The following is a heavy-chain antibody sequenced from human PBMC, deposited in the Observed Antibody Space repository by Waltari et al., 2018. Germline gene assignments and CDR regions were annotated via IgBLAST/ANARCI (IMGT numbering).Heavy chain of an antibody. V-gene: IGHV4-38-2*01. Sequence: QVQLQESGPGLVKPSETLSLTCAVSGYSISSGYSWGWIRQPPGKGLEWIGSIYHSGSTYYNPSLKSRVTISVDTSKNQFSLKLSSVTAADTAVYYCARLGTYSSSWSALLGYWGQGTLVTVSS. CDR1: GYSISSGYS. CDR3: ARLGTYSSSWSALLGY. D-gene: IGHD6-13*01. CDR2: IYHSGST. J-gene: IGHJ4*02.